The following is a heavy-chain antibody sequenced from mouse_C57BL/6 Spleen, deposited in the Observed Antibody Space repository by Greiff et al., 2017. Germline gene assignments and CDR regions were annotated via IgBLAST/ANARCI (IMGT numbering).Heavy chain of an antibody. J-gene: IGHJ3*01. CDR1: GYTFTDYN. CDR3: ARWGTTVVAPGFAY. CDR2: INPNNGGT. V-gene: IGHV1-22*01. D-gene: IGHD1-1*01. Sequence: VQLQQSGPELVKPGASVKMSCKASGYTFTDYNMHWVKQSHGKSLEWIGYINPNNGGTSYNQKFKGKATLTVNKSSSTAYMELRSLTSEDSAVYYCARWGTTVVAPGFAYWGQGTLVTVSA.